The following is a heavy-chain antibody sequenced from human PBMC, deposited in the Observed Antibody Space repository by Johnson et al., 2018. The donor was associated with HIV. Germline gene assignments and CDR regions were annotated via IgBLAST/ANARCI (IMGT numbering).Heavy chain of an antibody. CDR2: INSDGSST. Sequence: VQLVESGGGLVQPGGSLRLSCAASGFTFSSYWMHWVRQAPGKGLVWVSRINSDGSSTSYADSVKGRFTISRDNAKNTLYLQMNSLRAEDMAVYYCARPSGTTGPHGAFDIWGQGTMVTVSS. CDR1: GFTFSSYW. CDR3: ARPSGTTGPHGAFDI. J-gene: IGHJ3*02. V-gene: IGHV3-74*01. D-gene: IGHD1-7*01.